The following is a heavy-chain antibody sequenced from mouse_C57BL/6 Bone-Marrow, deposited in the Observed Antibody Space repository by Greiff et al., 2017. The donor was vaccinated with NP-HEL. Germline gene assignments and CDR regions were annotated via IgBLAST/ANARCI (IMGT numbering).Heavy chain of an antibody. D-gene: IGHD1-1*01. CDR2: ISYDGSN. J-gene: IGHJ3*01. Sequence: EVQRVESGPGLVKPSQSLSLTCSVTGYSITSGYYWNWIRQFPGNKLEWMGYISYDGSNNYNPSLKNRISITRDTSKNQFCLKLNSVTTEDTATYYCARGRYYGSSWFAYWGQGTLVTVSA. CDR1: GYSITSGYY. CDR3: ARGRYYGSSWFAY. V-gene: IGHV3-6*01.